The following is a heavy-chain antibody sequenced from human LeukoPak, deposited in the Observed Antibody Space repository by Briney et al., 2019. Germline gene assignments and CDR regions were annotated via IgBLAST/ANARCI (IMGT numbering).Heavy chain of an antibody. J-gene: IGHJ5*02. CDR2: ISSSSSTI. V-gene: IGHV3-48*01. CDR3: AREVVLQLWAVYNWFDP. Sequence: PGGSLRLXCAASGFTFSSYGMNWVRQAPGKGLEWVSYISSSSSTIYYADSVKGRFTISRDNAKNSLYLQMNSLRAEDTAVYYCAREVVLQLWAVYNWFDPWGQGTLVTVSS. D-gene: IGHD5-18*01. CDR1: GFTFSSYG.